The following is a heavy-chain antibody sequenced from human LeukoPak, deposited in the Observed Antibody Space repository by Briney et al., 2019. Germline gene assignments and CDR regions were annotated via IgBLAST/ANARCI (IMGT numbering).Heavy chain of an antibody. Sequence: GGSLRLSCAASGFTFSRYGMHWVRQDPGKGLEWVAFIRYDGSNKYYADSVKGRFTISRDNSKNTLYLQMNSLRAEDTAVYYCATTVVPAANTDYWGQGTLVTVSS. V-gene: IGHV3-30*02. CDR2: IRYDGSNK. CDR1: GFTFSRYG. D-gene: IGHD2-2*01. CDR3: ATTVVPAANTDY. J-gene: IGHJ4*02.